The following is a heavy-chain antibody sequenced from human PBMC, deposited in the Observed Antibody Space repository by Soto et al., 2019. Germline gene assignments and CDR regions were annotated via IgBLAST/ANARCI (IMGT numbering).Heavy chain of an antibody. CDR2: IIPIFGTA. D-gene: IGHD2-15*01. CDR3: ASPSAATPGYYYYGMDV. Sequence: GASVKVSCKASEGTFSSYAISWVRQTPGQGLEWMGGIIPIFGTANYAQKFQGRVTITADESTSTAYMELSSLRSEDTAVYYCASPSAATPGYYYYGMDVWGQGTTVTVSS. CDR1: EGTFSSYA. V-gene: IGHV1-69*13. J-gene: IGHJ6*02.